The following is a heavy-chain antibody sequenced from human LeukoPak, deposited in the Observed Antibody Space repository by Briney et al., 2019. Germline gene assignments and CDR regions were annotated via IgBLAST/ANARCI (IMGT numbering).Heavy chain of an antibody. V-gene: IGHV3-66*03. J-gene: IGHJ4*02. D-gene: IGHD3-9*01. CDR3: AKEILTGYYIDY. CDR1: GFTVSTSY. Sequence: GGSLRLSCAASGFTVSTSYMSWVRQAPGKGLEWVSVIYSSGSPYYADSVKGRFSISRDNSKNTLYLQMNSLRAEDTAVYYCAKEILTGYYIDYWGQGTLVTVSS. CDR2: IYSSGSP.